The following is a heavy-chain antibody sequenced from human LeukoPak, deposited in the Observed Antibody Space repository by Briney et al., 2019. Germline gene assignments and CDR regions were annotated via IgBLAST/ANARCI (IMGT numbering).Heavy chain of an antibody. J-gene: IGHJ4*02. CDR1: GFTFSSYA. V-gene: IGHV3-30-3*01. D-gene: IGHD6-13*01. Sequence: GGSLRLSCAASGFTFSSYAMHWVRQAPGKGLEWVAVISYDGSNKYYADSVKGRFTISRDNSKNTLYLQMNSLRAEDTAVYYCAREISAAAEYFDYWGQGTLVTVSS. CDR2: ISYDGSNK. CDR3: AREISAAAEYFDY.